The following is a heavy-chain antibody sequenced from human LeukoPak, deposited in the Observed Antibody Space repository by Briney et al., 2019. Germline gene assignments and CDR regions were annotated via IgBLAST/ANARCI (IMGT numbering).Heavy chain of an antibody. CDR3: ARAPMVRVANYYYGMDV. CDR2: IRSSDNTI. J-gene: IGHJ6*02. V-gene: IGHV3-21*04. Sequence: PGGSLRLSCAASGFAFSDYSMNWVRQAPGKGLEWVLYIRSSDNTIHYAASVKGRLTIARDNATNSLYLQINSLRAADTAVYYCARAPMVRVANYYYGMDVWGQGTTVTVSS. D-gene: IGHD3-10*01. CDR1: GFAFSDYS.